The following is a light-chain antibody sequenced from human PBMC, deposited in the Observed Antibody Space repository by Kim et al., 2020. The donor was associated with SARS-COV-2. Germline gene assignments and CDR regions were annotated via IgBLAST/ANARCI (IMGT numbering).Light chain of an antibody. J-gene: IGLJ3*02. CDR1: RLRDSY. CDR2: GKN. Sequence: SSELTQDPAVSVALGQTVRITCQGDRLRDSYASWYQQKPGQAPVLVIYGKNTRPTGIPDRFSGSSSGNTASLTITGAQAEDEADYYCNSRDSSGHWVFGGGTQLTVL. V-gene: IGLV3-19*01. CDR3: NSRDSSGHWV.